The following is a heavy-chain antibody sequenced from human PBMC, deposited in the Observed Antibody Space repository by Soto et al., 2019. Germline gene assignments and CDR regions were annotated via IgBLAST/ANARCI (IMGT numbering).Heavy chain of an antibody. V-gene: IGHV4-4*07. Sequence: LALTCTVSGGSISSYYWSWIRQPAGKGLEWIGRIYTSGSTNYNPSLKSRVTMSVDTSKNQFSLKLSSVTAADTAVYYCARDSAAAGTHYHFKYWRQGTLVIFSS. J-gene: IGHJ4*02. CDR1: GGSISSYY. CDR2: IYTSGST. D-gene: IGHD6-13*01. CDR3: ARDSAAAGTHYHFKY.